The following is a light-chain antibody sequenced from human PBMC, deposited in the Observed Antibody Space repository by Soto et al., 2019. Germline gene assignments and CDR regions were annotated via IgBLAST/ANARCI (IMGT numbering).Light chain of an antibody. CDR1: SSNIGGTNY. CDR3: AAWDDSLSGWV. Sequence: QSVLTQPPSASGTPGQKVFISCSGSSSNIGGTNYAYWYQQLPGAAPKLLMHSNNLRPSGVPERISGSKFGTAASLAISGLRSEDEADYYCAAWDDSLSGWVFGGGTKVTVL. CDR2: SNN. V-gene: IGLV1-47*02. J-gene: IGLJ3*02.